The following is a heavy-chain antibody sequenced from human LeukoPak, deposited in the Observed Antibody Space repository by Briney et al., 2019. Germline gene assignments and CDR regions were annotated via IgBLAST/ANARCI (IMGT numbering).Heavy chain of an antibody. CDR1: GFTFSDYY. Sequence: GGSLRLSCAASGFTFSDYYMSWIRQAPGKGLEWVSYISSSGSTIYYGDSVKGRFTISRDSAKNSLFLQMNSLRAEDTAVYYCARDSGSSYGYSFDIWGQGTMVTVSS. D-gene: IGHD3-10*01. J-gene: IGHJ3*02. CDR2: ISSSGSTI. V-gene: IGHV3-11*01. CDR3: ARDSGSSYGYSFDI.